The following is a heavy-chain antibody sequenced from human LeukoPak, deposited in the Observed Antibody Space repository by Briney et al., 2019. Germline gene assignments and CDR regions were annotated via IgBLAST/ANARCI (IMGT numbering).Heavy chain of an antibody. J-gene: IGHJ2*01. Sequence: SGGSLRLSCAASGITVSSNYMSWVRQAPGKGLEWVSFLYSDGSTYYADSVKGRFTISRDTSRNTVYLQMDSLRVEDTAVYYCARSLSTDWYFDIWGRGTLVTVSS. CDR1: GITVSSNY. V-gene: IGHV3-53*01. D-gene: IGHD3-9*01. CDR3: ARSLSTDWYFDI. CDR2: LYSDGST.